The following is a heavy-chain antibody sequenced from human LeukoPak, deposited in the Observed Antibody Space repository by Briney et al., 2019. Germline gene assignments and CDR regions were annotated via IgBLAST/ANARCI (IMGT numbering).Heavy chain of an antibody. CDR2: INPNSGGT. D-gene: IGHD5-24*01. Sequence: ASVKVSCKASGYTFTGYYMHWVRQAPGQRLEWMGWINPNSGGTNYAQKFQVRVTMTTDTSISTAYMELSRLRSDDTAVYYCAREALVGDGYNQNPNWFDPWGQGTLVTVSS. CDR3: AREALVGDGYNQNPNWFDP. V-gene: IGHV1-2*02. J-gene: IGHJ5*02. CDR1: GYTFTGYY.